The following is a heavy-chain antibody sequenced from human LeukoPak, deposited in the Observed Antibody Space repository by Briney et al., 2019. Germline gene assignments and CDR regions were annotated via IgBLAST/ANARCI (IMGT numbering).Heavy chain of an antibody. CDR2: IYYSGST. D-gene: IGHD5-18*01. Sequence: PSETLSLTCSVSGGSISSSSYSWGWIRQPPGKGLEWIGSIYYSGSTYYNPSLKSRVTISVDTSKNQFSLKLSSVTAADTAVYYCARAEDTAMGLDYWGQGTLVTVSS. J-gene: IGHJ4*02. CDR1: GGSISSSSYS. V-gene: IGHV4-39*07. CDR3: ARAEDTAMGLDY.